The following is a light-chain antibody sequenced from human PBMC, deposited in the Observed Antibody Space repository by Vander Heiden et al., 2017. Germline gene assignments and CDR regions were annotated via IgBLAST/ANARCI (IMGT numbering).Light chain of an antibody. CDR3: CSYAGSSTYV. CDR1: SSDVGSYNL. J-gene: IGLJ1*01. CDR2: EVS. Sequence: QSALTHPAPVSRPPWQSITISCTGTSSDVGSYNLVSWYQQHPGKAPKLMIYEVSKRPSGVSNRFSGSKSGNTASLTISGLQAEDEADYYCCSYAGSSTYVFGTGTKVTVL. V-gene: IGLV2-23*02.